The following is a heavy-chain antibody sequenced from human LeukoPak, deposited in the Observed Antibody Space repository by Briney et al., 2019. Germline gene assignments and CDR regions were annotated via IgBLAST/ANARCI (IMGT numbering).Heavy chain of an antibody. D-gene: IGHD3-3*01. J-gene: IGHJ4*02. CDR3: AKKGPTIFGVRTPLDY. CDR2: ISGSGGST. V-gene: IGHV3-23*01. Sequence: GGSLRLSCAASGFTFSSYAMSWVRQAPGKGLEWVSAISGSGGSTYYADSVKGRFTISRDNSKNTLYLQMNSLSAEDTAVYYCAKKGPTIFGVRTPLDYWGQGTLVTVSS. CDR1: GFTFSSYA.